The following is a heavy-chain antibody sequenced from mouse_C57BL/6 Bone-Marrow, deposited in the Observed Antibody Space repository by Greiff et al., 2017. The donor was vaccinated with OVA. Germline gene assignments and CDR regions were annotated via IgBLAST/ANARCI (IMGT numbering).Heavy chain of an antibody. Sequence: EVQLQQSGAELVRPGASVKLSCTASGFNIKDDYMHWVKQRPEQGLEWIGWIDPENGDTEYASKFQGKATITADTSSNTAYLQLSSLTSEDTAVYYCTPLDSSGYDAMDDWGQGTSVTVSS. CDR1: GFNIKDDY. CDR2: IDPENGDT. V-gene: IGHV14-4*01. D-gene: IGHD3-2*02. J-gene: IGHJ4*01. CDR3: TPLDSSGYDAMDD.